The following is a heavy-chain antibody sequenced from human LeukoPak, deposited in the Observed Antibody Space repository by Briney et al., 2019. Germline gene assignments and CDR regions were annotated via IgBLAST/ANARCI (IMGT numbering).Heavy chain of an antibody. CDR1: GYSIRSGFY. CDR2: IYHSGIT. D-gene: IGHD6-13*01. V-gene: IGHV4-38-2*02. Sequence: SETLSLTCTVSGYSIRSGFYWGWIRQPPGKGLEWIGNIYHSGITYSTPSLKSRVTISVDTSKKQFSLKLSSVTAADTAVYYCARCSSGTALFYYYYYMDVWGKGTTVTISS. CDR3: ARCSSGTALFYYYYYMDV. J-gene: IGHJ6*03.